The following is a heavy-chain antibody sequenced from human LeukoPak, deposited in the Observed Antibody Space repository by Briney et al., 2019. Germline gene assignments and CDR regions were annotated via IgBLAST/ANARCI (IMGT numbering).Heavy chain of an antibody. V-gene: IGHV4-59*01. CDR2: IYYSGST. CDR1: GGSISSYY. J-gene: IGHJ6*02. D-gene: IGHD3-16*01. CDR3: ASFNGGQVYYYYGMDV. Sequence: SETLSLTCTVSGGSISSYYWSWIRQPPGKGLEWIGYIYYSGSTNYNPSLKSRVTISVDTSKNQFSLKLSSVTAADTAVYYCASFNGGQVYYYYGMDVWGQGTLVTVSS.